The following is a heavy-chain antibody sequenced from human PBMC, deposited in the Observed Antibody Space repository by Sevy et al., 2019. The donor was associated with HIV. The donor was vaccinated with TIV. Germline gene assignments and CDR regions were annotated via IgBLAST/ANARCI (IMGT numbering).Heavy chain of an antibody. CDR1: GYTFTSYD. V-gene: IGHV1-8*01. CDR2: MNPNSGNT. J-gene: IGHJ6*02. D-gene: IGHD1-26*01. Sequence: ASVKVSCKASGYTFTSYDINWVRQATGQGLEGMGWMNPNSGNTGYAQKFQGRVTMTRNTSISTAYMELSSLRSEDTAVYYCARVLSGSYYYYGMDVWGQGTTVTVSS. CDR3: ARVLSGSYYYYGMDV.